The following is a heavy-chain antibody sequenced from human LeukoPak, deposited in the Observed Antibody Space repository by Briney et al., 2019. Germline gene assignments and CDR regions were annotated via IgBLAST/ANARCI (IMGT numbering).Heavy chain of an antibody. J-gene: IGHJ6*03. D-gene: IGHD4-17*01. V-gene: IGHV3-30*04. CDR3: AREKGYDDYVGGDYYYCYMDV. CDR2: ISYDGSNK. Sequence: PGGSLRLSCAASGFTFSSYAMNWVRQAPGKGLEWVAVISYDGSNKYYADSVKGRFTISRDNSKNTLYLQMNSLRAEDTAVYYCAREKGYDDYVGGDYYYCYMDVWGKGTTVTIAS. CDR1: GFTFSSYA.